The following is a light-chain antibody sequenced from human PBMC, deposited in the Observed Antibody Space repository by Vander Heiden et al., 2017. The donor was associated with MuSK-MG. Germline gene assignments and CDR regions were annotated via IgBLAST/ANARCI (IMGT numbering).Light chain of an antibody. Sequence: QSVLPQPPSVSGAPGQRVTISCTGATTTFGAGYDVHCYHQLPATPPKLLIFENTNRHSGVPDRFSASTSDTSASLATTGLQAEDEADYYCQSYDSGLNSSVFGTGTRVVVL. J-gene: IGLJ1*01. CDR1: TTTFGAGYD. V-gene: IGLV1-40*01. CDR3: QSYDSGLNSSV. CDR2: ENT.